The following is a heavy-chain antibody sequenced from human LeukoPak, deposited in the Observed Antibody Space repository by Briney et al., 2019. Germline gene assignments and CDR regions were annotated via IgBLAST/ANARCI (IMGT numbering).Heavy chain of an antibody. CDR2: ISAYNGNT. CDR3: AFTRGYYYYYGMDV. J-gene: IGHJ6*02. Sequence: ASVKVSCKASGYTFTSYGISWLRQAPGQGLEWMGWISAYNGNTNYAQKLQGRVTMTTDTSTSTAYMELRSLRSDDTAVYYCAFTRGYYYYYGMDVWGQGTTVTVSS. V-gene: IGHV1-18*01. CDR1: GYTFTSYG.